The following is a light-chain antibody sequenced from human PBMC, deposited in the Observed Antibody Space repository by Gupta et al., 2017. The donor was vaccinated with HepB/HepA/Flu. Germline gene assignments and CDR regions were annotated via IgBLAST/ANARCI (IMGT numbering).Light chain of an antibody. V-gene: IGKV1-33*01. CDR1: QDILNY. J-gene: IGKJ5*01. CDR2: DAS. Sequence: DIQMTQSPSSLSASVGDRVTITCLASQDILNYLNWYQQKPGKAPKLLIYDASNLESGVPSRFSGSRSGTQFTFTISSLQPEDIATYYCQQYDNLRITFGQGTRLEIK. CDR3: QQYDNLRIT.